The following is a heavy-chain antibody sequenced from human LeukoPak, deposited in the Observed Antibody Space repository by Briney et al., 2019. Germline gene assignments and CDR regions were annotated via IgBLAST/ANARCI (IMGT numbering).Heavy chain of an antibody. Sequence: PGGSLRLSCAASGFTFRSYDMSWVRQTPGKGLEWVSLISESGDNTFYADSVRGRFTISRDNSRNTLYLQMNSLRAEDTAVYYCASPLNPIQLDDYWGQGTLVTVSS. J-gene: IGHJ4*02. D-gene: IGHD5-18*01. CDR2: ISESGDNT. CDR3: ASPLNPIQLDDY. V-gene: IGHV3-23*01. CDR1: GFTFRSYD.